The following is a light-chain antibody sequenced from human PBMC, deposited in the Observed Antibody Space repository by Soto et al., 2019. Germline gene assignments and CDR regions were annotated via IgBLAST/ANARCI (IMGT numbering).Light chain of an antibody. V-gene: IGLV3-25*03. J-gene: IGLJ1*01. CDR2: KDT. CDR3: QSTDTGDTYV. CDR1: ALPKHY. Sequence: SYELTQPPSVSVSPGQTARITCSGDALPKHYAYWYQQKPGQAPVLVIYKDTERPSGIPGRFSGSSSGTTVTLTISGVQAEDEADYYCQSTDTGDTYVFGTGTKLTVL.